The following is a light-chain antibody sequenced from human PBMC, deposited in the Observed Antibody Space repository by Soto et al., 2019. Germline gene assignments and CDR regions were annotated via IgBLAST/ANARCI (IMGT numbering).Light chain of an antibody. CDR2: GAS. CDR3: QQYETSPWT. CDR1: QSVARNS. J-gene: IGKJ1*01. Sequence: PGANATLSCRPSQSVARNSLAWFQQKGGQAPRLLIYGASRRATAIPDRFRGSGSGTDFTLTISEVEPEDFAVYYCQQYETSPWTFGQGTKV. V-gene: IGKV3-20*01.